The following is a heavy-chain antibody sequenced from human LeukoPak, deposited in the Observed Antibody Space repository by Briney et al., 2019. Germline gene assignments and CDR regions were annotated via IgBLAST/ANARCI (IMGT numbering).Heavy chain of an antibody. CDR3: ARHNSSGWFDAFDI. CDR1: GSLFTSYW. D-gene: IGHD6-19*01. J-gene: IGHJ3*02. V-gene: IGHV5-10-1*01. CDR2: IDPSDSYT. Sequence: GGSLKISCKGSGSLFTSYWISWVRQMPGKGLEWMGRIDPSDSYTNYSPSFQGHVTISADKSISTAYLQWSSLKASDTAMYYCARHNSSGWFDAFDIWGQGTMVTVSS.